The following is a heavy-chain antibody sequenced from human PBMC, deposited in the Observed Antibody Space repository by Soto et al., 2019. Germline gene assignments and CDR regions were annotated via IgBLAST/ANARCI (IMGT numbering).Heavy chain of an antibody. J-gene: IGHJ4*02. CDR1: GFTFSSYG. CDR3: ARGSGYYYWDDY. D-gene: IGHD3-22*01. V-gene: IGHV3-30*03. Sequence: SLRLSCAASGFTFSSYGMHWVRQAPGKGLEWVTVISYDGTNEYYADSVKGRFTISRDDSKNTLYLQMISLRAEDTAVYYCARGSGYYYWDDYWGQGTLVTVSS. CDR2: ISYDGTNE.